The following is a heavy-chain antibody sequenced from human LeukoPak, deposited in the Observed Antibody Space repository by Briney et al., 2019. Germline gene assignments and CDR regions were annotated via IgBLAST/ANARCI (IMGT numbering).Heavy chain of an antibody. D-gene: IGHD2-2*01. CDR2: ILSDGTTT. CDR1: GFSLSNYW. V-gene: IGHV3-74*01. Sequence: PGGSLRPSCAASGFSLSNYWMHWVRQAPGKGLVWVSRILSDGTTTGYADSVEGRFTISRDTAKNTLYLQMNSLRVDDTAIYYCAREVAVGYCSSTTCYADDHWGQGTLVTVSS. J-gene: IGHJ4*02. CDR3: AREVAVGYCSSTTCYADDH.